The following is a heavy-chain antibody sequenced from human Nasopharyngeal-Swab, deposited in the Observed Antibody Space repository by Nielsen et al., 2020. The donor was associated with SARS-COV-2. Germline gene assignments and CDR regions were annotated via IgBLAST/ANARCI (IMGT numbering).Heavy chain of an antibody. CDR3: VGSSWYGDYYYYYGMDV. CDR1: GGSISSSSYY. V-gene: IGHV4-39*07. CDR2: IYYSGST. J-gene: IGHJ6*02. Sequence: GSLRLSCTVSGGSISSSSYYWGWIRQPPGKGLEWIGSIYYSGSTYYNPSLKSRVTISVDTSKNQFSLKLSSATAADTAVYYCVGSSWYGDYYYYYGMDVWGQGTTVTVSS. D-gene: IGHD6-13*01.